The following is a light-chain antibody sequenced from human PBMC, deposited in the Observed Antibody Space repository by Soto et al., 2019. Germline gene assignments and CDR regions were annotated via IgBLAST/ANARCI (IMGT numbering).Light chain of an antibody. CDR3: QQYCCTPPLT. CDR1: QSISSSY. V-gene: IGKV3-20*01. Sequence: EIVLTQSPGTLSLSPGERATLSCRASQSISSSYLGWYQQKPGQSPRLLIFATSTRATGIPDRFSGTGSGTDFTLTISRLEPKDFAVYYCQQYCCTPPLTFGGGTKVEIK. CDR2: ATS. J-gene: IGKJ4*01.